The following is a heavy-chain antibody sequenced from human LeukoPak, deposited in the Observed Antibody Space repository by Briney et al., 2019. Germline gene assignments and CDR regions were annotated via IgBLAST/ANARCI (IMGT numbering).Heavy chain of an antibody. Sequence: PGGSLRLSCAASGFTFTTYSMNWVRQVPGKGLVWVSRIKTDGSSTSYADSVKGRFTISRDNAKNTLYLQMSSLRAEDTAVYYCARGRADYDFWSGYYHYMDVWGKGTTVTVS. J-gene: IGHJ6*03. V-gene: IGHV3-74*01. D-gene: IGHD3-3*01. CDR2: IKTDGSST. CDR1: GFTFTTYS. CDR3: ARGRADYDFWSGYYHYMDV.